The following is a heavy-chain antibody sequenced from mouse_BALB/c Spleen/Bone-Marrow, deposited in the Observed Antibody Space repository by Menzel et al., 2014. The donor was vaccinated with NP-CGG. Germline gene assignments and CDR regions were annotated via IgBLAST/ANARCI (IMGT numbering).Heavy chain of an antibody. J-gene: IGHJ4*01. Sequence: QVHVKQSGAKLVRPGVSVKISCKGSGYTFTDHAIHWVKRSHAKSLEWIGVISGYYGDAIYNQKFKGKATMTVDKSSSTAYMELARLTSEDSGIYYCARSGKVRNAMDYWGQGTSVTVSS. CDR2: ISGYYGDA. CDR3: ARSGKVRNAMDY. D-gene: IGHD2-14*01. V-gene: IGHV1S137*01. CDR1: GYTFTDHA.